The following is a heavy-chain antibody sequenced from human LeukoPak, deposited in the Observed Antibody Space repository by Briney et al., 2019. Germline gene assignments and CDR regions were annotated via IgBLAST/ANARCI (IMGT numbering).Heavy chain of an antibody. J-gene: IGHJ4*02. D-gene: IGHD6-13*01. CDR2: INTNTGNP. V-gene: IGHV7-4-1*02. CDR1: GYTFTSYG. CDR3: ARDLGSSWYLN. Sequence: ASVKVSCKASGYTFTSYGISWVRQAPGQGLEWMGWINTNTGNPTYAQGFTGRFVFSLDTSVSTAYLQISSLKAEDTAVYYCARDLGSSWYLNWGQGTLVTVSS.